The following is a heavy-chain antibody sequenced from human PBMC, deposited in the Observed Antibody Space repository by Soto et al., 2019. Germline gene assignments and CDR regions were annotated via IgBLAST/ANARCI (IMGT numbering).Heavy chain of an antibody. Sequence: GASVKVSFKASGYTFTSYDINWVRQATGQGLEWMGWMNPNSGNTGYAQKFQGRVTMTRNTSISTAYMELSSLRSEDTAVYYCAREGDGTLYYYYYGMDVWGQGTTVTVSS. CDR2: MNPNSGNT. D-gene: IGHD1-1*01. J-gene: IGHJ6*02. V-gene: IGHV1-8*01. CDR1: GYTFTSYD. CDR3: AREGDGTLYYYYYGMDV.